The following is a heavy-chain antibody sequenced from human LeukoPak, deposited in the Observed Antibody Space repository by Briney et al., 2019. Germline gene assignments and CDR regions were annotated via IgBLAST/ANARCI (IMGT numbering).Heavy chain of an antibody. D-gene: IGHD1-7*01. CDR1: GLTFSSYA. J-gene: IGHJ5*02. CDR3: AKDRRYNWNYGPTWFDP. V-gene: IGHV3-23*01. Sequence: GGSLRLSCAASGLTFSSYAMSWVRQAPGKGLEWVSAISGSGGSTYYADSVKGRFTISRDNSKNTLYLQMNSLRAEDTAVYYCAKDRRYNWNYGPTWFDPWGQGTLVTVSS. CDR2: ISGSGGST.